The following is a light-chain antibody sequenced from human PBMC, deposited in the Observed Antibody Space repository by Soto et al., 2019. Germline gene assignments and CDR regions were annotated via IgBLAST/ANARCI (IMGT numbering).Light chain of an antibody. CDR2: GAS. J-gene: IGKJ4*01. Sequence: EIVLTQSPATLPVSPGERATLSCRASQSVRSNLAWYQQKPGQGPRLLIFGASTRATDIPARFSGSGSGTEFTLTISSLQSEDFAVYYGQQNIHGPPLTFGGGTKGEIK. CDR3: QQNIHGPPLT. V-gene: IGKV3-15*01. CDR1: QSVRSN.